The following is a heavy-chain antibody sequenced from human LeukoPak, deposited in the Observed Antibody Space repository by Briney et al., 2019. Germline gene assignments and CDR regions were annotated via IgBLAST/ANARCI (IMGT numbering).Heavy chain of an antibody. V-gene: IGHV3-7*01. CDR1: GFSLSGYW. CDR2: LHADGVEQ. D-gene: IGHD5-18*01. J-gene: IGHJ4*02. CDR3: ARGGYSFDY. Sequence: GGSLRLSCAASGFSLSGYWMTWVRQAPGKGLEWVARLHADGVEQNYVDSVTGRFTMSRDDAKNSLDLQMNSLRVEDTAVYYCARGGYSFDYLGQGTLVAVSS.